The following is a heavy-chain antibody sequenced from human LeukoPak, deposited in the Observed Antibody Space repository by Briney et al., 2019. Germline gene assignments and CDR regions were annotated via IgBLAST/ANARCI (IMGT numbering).Heavy chain of an antibody. D-gene: IGHD2-2*01. CDR3: ARFGVLVPPGSSAFTHFYMDV. CDR1: GGSMNGYY. Sequence: SETLSLTCTVSGGSMNGYYWSWIRRPPGKGLECIGNIYYSGSTNYNPSLQSRLTISIDTSKNLFSLNLASVTAADTAVYYCARFGVLVPPGSSAFTHFYMDVWGKGTTVTVSS. J-gene: IGHJ6*03. V-gene: IGHV4-59*01. CDR2: IYYSGST.